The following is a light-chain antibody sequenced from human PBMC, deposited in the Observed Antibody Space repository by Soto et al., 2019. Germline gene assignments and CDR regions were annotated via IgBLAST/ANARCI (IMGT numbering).Light chain of an antibody. CDR1: QSINSN. J-gene: IGKJ1*01. CDR2: ATS. CDR3: QQYIQWPRT. Sequence: EVLMTQSPATLSVSPGDRATLSCRASQSINSNLAWYQQQPGQAPRLLIYATSTRATAVPDRFSGSGSGTDFTLTISSLQSEDLAVYYCQQYIQWPRTFGQGTKVDIK. V-gene: IGKV3-15*01.